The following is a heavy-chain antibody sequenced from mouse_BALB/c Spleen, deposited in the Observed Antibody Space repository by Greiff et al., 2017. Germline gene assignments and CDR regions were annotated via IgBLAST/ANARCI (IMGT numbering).Heavy chain of an antibody. Sequence: VQLQQPGAELVKPGASVKLSCKASGYTFTSYWMHWVKQRPGQGLEWIGEINPSNGRTNYNEKFKSKATLTVDKSSSTAYMQLSSLTSEDSAVYYCARGFSATVRWFGYWGQGTLVTGSA. V-gene: IGHV1S81*02. CDR1: GYTFTSYW. D-gene: IGHD1-1*01. J-gene: IGHJ3*01. CDR2: INPSNGRT. CDR3: ARGFSATVRWFGY.